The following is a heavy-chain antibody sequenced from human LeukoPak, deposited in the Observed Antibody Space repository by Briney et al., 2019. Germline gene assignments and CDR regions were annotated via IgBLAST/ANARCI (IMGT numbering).Heavy chain of an antibody. V-gene: IGHV3-7*05. Sequence: PGGSLRLSCAVSGFTFSSYWMSWARQAPGKGLEWVANIKQDGSEKYYVDSVKGRFTISRDNAKKSLYLQMNSLRAEDTAVYYCARAGEDIIVVPGALYFDYWGQGTLVTVSS. J-gene: IGHJ4*02. D-gene: IGHD2-2*01. CDR1: GFTFSSYW. CDR3: ARAGEDIIVVPGALYFDY. CDR2: IKQDGSEK.